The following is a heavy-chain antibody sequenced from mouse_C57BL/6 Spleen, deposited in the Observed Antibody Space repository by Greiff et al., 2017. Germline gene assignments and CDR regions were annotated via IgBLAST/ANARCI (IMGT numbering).Heavy chain of an antibody. CDR1: GFTFSDYG. V-gene: IGHV5-17*01. Sequence: EVQVVESGGGLVKPGGSLKLSCAASGFTFSDYGMHWVRQAPEKGLEWVAYISSGSSTSYYADTVKGRFTISRDNAKNTLFLQMTSLRSEDTAMYCCARDYDGYGMGGWGQGASVTVSS. CDR3: ARDYDGYGMGG. D-gene: IGHD2-3*01. J-gene: IGHJ4*01. CDR2: ISSGSSTS.